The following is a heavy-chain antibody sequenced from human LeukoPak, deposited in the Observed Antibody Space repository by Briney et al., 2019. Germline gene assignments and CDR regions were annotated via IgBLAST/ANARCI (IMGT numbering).Heavy chain of an antibody. CDR3: AKEKSRYCSPTDCYTKDLDY. J-gene: IGHJ4*02. V-gene: IGHV3-30*02. CDR2: IRNDGLKK. D-gene: IGHD2-2*02. Sequence: QAGGSLRLSCAASGFTFSSYGMHWVRQAPGKGLEWVASIRNDGLKKYYADSVKGRFTISRDNSKNTLFLQLNSRRDEDMAVYYCAKEKSRYCSPTDCYTKDLDYWGQGTLVTVSS. CDR1: GFTFSSYG.